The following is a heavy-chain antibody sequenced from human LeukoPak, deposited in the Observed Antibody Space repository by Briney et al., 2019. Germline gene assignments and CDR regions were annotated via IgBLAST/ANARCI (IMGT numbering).Heavy chain of an antibody. J-gene: IGHJ6*03. Sequence: ASVKVSCKTSGYTFTDSYIHWVRQAPGQGLEWMGRINPNSGDPNYPQKFQGRVTMTRDTSISTAYMEMSSLTSDDTAVYYCARSARHCNNGVCFTDYYIDLWGKGTTVTVSS. D-gene: IGHD2-8*01. V-gene: IGHV1-2*06. CDR2: INPNSGDP. CDR1: GYTFTDSY. CDR3: ARSARHCNNGVCFTDYYIDL.